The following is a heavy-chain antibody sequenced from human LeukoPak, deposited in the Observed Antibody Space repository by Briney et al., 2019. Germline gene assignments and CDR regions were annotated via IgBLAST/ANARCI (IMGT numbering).Heavy chain of an antibody. Sequence: PGGSLRLSCGASGFSFSSCWMLWVRHVPGGGLVWVSRINTDGTDTTYADSVKGRFTISRDNAKNTLYLQMNSLTVEDTAVYYCAKDLHYIAVDYWGQGTLVTVSS. D-gene: IGHD2-2*02. CDR2: INTDGTDT. V-gene: IGHV3-74*01. CDR1: GFSFSSCW. CDR3: AKDLHYIAVDY. J-gene: IGHJ4*02.